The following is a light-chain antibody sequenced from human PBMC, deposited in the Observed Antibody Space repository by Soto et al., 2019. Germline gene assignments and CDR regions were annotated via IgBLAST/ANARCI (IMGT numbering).Light chain of an antibody. CDR3: QQYSSWLWT. Sequence: IVMTQSPATLSVSPGERATLSCRASQSVGTKLAWYQQTRGQAPRLLIYGASNRATGVPARFSGSVSGTEFTLTISSLQSEDFAVYYCQQYSSWLWTFGQGTKVEI. CDR1: QSVGTK. V-gene: IGKV3-15*01. J-gene: IGKJ1*01. CDR2: GAS.